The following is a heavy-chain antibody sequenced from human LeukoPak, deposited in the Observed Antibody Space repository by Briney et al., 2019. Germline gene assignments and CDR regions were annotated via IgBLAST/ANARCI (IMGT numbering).Heavy chain of an antibody. CDR1: GFTFSSYS. J-gene: IGHJ4*02. V-gene: IGHV3-21*01. CDR2: ISSSSSYI. D-gene: IGHD6-19*01. Sequence: GGSLRLSCAASGFTFSSYSMNWVRQAPGKGLEWVSSISSSSSYIYYADSVKGRFTISRDNAKNSLYLQMNSLRAEDTAVYYCARAGYSSGWCGFDWGQGTLVTVSS. CDR3: ARAGYSSGWCGFD.